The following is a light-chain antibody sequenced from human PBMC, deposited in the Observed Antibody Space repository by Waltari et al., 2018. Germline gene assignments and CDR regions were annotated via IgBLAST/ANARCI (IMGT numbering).Light chain of an antibody. V-gene: IGKV1-5*03. CDR2: KAS. Sequence: DIQMTQSPSTLSASVGDRVTITCRASQSLLNWLAWFQQKPGKAPKLLIYKASNLESGVPSRFSGSGSGTEFTLTISSLQPDDFATYYCQQYMTNSWTFGQGTRVEVK. CDR1: QSLLNW. J-gene: IGKJ1*01. CDR3: QQYMTNSWT.